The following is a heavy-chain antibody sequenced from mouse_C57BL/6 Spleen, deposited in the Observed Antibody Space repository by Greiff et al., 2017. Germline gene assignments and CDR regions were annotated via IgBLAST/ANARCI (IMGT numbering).Heavy chain of an antibody. CDR1: GYTFTDYY. CDR2: INPYNGGT. Sequence: EVQLQQSGPVLVKPGASVKMSCKASGYTFTDYYMNWVKQSHGKSLEWIGVINPYNGGTSYNQKFKGKATLTVDKSSSTAYMELNSLTSEDSAVYYCARWGTTVACPWWGQGTTLTVSS. V-gene: IGHV1-19*01. J-gene: IGHJ2*01. CDR3: ARWGTTVACPW. D-gene: IGHD1-1*01.